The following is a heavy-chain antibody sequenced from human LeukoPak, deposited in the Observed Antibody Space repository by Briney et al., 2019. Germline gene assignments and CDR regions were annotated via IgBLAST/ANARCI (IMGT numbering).Heavy chain of an antibody. D-gene: IGHD4-17*01. Sequence: GASVKVSCEASGYTLTSYGINWMRQAPGQGLEWMGWISTQSGNTNYAQKAQSRLTLTTDRSTNTAYMELRSLRSDDTAVYYCARGAYGDKWGQGTTVTVSS. J-gene: IGHJ4*02. CDR3: ARGAYGDK. CDR1: GYTLTSYG. CDR2: ISTQSGNT. V-gene: IGHV1-18*01.